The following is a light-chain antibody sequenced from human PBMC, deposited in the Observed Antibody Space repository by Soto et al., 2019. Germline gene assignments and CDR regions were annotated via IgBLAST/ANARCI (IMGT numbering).Light chain of an antibody. J-gene: IGKJ1*01. V-gene: IGKV3-15*01. CDR1: QSVSSN. CDR3: QQHKYWPPP. Sequence: EIVMTQSPATLSVSPGERATLSCRASQSVSSNLAWYQQKPGQAPRLLIYGASTRATGIPARFSGSGSGTEFTLTISSLQSYFFSDYYCQQHKYWPPPLGQGTK. CDR2: GAS.